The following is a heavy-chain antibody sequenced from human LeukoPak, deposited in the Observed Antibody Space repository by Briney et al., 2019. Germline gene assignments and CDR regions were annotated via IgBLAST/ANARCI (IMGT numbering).Heavy chain of an antibody. Sequence: SVKVSCKASGGTFSSYAISWVRQAPGQGLEWMGGIIPIFGTANYAQKFQGRVTITADESTSTAYMELSSLRSEDTAVYYCAREAGYCSSTSCLGHAFDISGQGTMVTVSS. CDR1: GGTFSSYA. CDR3: AREAGYCSSTSCLGHAFDI. D-gene: IGHD2-2*01. CDR2: IIPIFGTA. J-gene: IGHJ3*02. V-gene: IGHV1-69*13.